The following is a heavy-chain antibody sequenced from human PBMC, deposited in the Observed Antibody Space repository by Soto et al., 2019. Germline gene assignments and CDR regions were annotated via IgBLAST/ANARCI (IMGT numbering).Heavy chain of an antibody. CDR1: GFTFSTYA. Sequence: QVQLVESGGGVVQPGGSLRLSCVAAGFTFSTYAMHWVRQAPGKGLEGLAVISYHGGEVYYIGSFNGLITISRDNSKKTLSLQMINLRPEDTAVYYCAKDRESNGYYSGAFDFWGQGKVVTISS. D-gene: IGHD3-22*01. CDR3: AKDRESNGYYSGAFDF. CDR2: ISYHGGEV. J-gene: IGHJ3*01. V-gene: IGHV3-30*18.